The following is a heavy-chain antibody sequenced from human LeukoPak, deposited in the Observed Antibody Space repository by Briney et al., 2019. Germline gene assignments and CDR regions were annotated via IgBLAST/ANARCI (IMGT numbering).Heavy chain of an antibody. Sequence: PGGSLRLSCAASGFTFSSSAMSWVRQAPGKGLEWVSSISPSGGTTYYAASVKGRFTISRDNSKNTLYLQMNNLRPEDTAVYYCTKSGSADFDLWGQGTLVTVSS. CDR2: ISPSGGTT. D-gene: IGHD6-25*01. CDR1: GFTFSSSA. CDR3: TKSGSADFDL. J-gene: IGHJ4*02. V-gene: IGHV3-23*01.